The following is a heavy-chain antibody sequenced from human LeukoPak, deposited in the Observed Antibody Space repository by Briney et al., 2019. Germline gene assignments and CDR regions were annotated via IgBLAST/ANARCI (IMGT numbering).Heavy chain of an antibody. CDR1: GFALDEHG. V-gene: IGHV3-20*04. J-gene: IGHJ4*02. D-gene: IGHD2-2*01. CDR2: INWSGGST. Sequence: GGSLRLSCTASGFALDEHGMSWVRQVPGKGLEWVSGINWSGGSTGYADPLRGRFTISRDNAKNSLYLQMDSLRAEDTALYYCARAPITSPFCFDYWGQGTLVTVSS. CDR3: ARAPITSPFCFDY.